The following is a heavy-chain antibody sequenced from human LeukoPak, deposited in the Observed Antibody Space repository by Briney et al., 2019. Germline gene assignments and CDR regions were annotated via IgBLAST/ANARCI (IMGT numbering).Heavy chain of an antibody. CDR2: IGDNGDST. Sequence: QSGGSLRLSCAASGFTFSSYAMSWVRQAPGKGLEWVSTIGDNGDSTYYADSVKGRFTISRDNSKNTLDLQMNSLRAQDTAVYYCAKDDYGRFDYWGQGTLVTVSS. D-gene: IGHD4-17*01. J-gene: IGHJ4*02. CDR3: AKDDYGRFDY. CDR1: GFTFSSYA. V-gene: IGHV3-23*01.